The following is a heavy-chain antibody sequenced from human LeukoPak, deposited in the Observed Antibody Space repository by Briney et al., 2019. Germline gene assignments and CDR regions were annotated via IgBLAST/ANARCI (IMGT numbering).Heavy chain of an antibody. Sequence: PGGSLRLSCAASGFTFSSYAMSWVRQAPGKGLEWVSAISGSGGSTYYADSVKGRFTISRDNSKNTLYLQMNSLSAEDTAVYYCAKGGAYYYDSSGFYWGQGTLVTVSS. CDR2: ISGSGGST. CDR3: AKGGAYYYDSSGFY. CDR1: GFTFSSYA. D-gene: IGHD3-22*01. V-gene: IGHV3-23*01. J-gene: IGHJ4*02.